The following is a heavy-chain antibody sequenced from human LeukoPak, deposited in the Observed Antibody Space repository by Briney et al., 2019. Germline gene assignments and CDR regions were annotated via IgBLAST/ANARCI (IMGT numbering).Heavy chain of an antibody. V-gene: IGHV1-8*01. Sequence: ASVKVSCKASGYTFTSYDINWVRQATGQGLEWMGWMNPNSGNTGYAQKFQGRVTMTRNTSISTAYMELSSLRSEDTAVYYCARGWGSYRYYYYYYMDVWGKGTTVTISS. J-gene: IGHJ6*03. CDR3: ARGWGSYRYYYYYYMDV. D-gene: IGHD3-16*02. CDR1: GYTFTSYD. CDR2: MNPNSGNT.